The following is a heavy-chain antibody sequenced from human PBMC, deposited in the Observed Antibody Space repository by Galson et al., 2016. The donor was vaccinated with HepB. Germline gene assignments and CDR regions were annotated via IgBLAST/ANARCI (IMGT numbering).Heavy chain of an antibody. CDR2: TWPGGRT. Sequence: SLRLSCAASGFAVNTIYMSWVRQAPQKGLEWVSVTWPGGRTKYADSVAGRFTVSRDTSKNTLFLQMNAMRGEDTAVYYCAKDRQGESRFDVSASPDFWGRGTLVTVSS. D-gene: IGHD3-16*01. J-gene: IGHJ4*02. V-gene: IGHV3-66*01. CDR3: AKDRQGESRFDVSASPDF. CDR1: GFAVNTIY.